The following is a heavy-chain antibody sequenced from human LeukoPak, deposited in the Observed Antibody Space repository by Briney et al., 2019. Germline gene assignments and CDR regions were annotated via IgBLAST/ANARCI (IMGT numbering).Heavy chain of an antibody. CDR1: GGSISSSSYY. D-gene: IGHD1-26*01. CDR2: IYYSGST. V-gene: IGHV4-39*07. J-gene: IGHJ4*02. Sequence: PSETLSLTCTVSGGSISSSSYYWGWIRQPPGKGLEWIGSIYYSGSTYYNPSLKSRVTISVDTSKNQFSLKLSSVTAADTAVYYCARLSAGATRIDYWGQGTLVTVSS. CDR3: ARLSAGATRIDY.